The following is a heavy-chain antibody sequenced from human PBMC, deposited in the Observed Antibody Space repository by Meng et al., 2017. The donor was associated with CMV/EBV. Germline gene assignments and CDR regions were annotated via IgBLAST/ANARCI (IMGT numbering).Heavy chain of an antibody. CDR3: ARDPYDDFWSGYYFYYGMDV. Sequence: ASAKVSCKASGYTFTSYDINWVRQATGQGLEWMGWMNPNSGNTGYAQKFQGRVTMTRNTSISTAYMELSSLRSDDTAVYYCARDPYDDFWSGYYFYYGMDVWGQGTTVPSP. CDR1: GYTFTSYD. J-gene: IGHJ6*02. V-gene: IGHV1-8*01. D-gene: IGHD3-3*01. CDR2: MNPNSGNT.